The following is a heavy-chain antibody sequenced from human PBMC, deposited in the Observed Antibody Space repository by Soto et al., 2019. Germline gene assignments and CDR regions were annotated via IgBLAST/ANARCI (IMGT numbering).Heavy chain of an antibody. D-gene: IGHD2-2*02. V-gene: IGHV1-18*01. CDR3: ARELPSAIRHYYYYYYGMDV. Sequence: QVQLVQSGAEVKKPGASVKVSCKASGYTFTSYGISWVRQAPGQGLEWMGWISAYNGNTNYAQKLQRRVTMTTDTSTSTAYMELRSLRSDDTAVYYCARELPSAIRHYYYYYYGMDVWGQGTTVTVSS. CDR1: GYTFTSYG. J-gene: IGHJ6*02. CDR2: ISAYNGNT.